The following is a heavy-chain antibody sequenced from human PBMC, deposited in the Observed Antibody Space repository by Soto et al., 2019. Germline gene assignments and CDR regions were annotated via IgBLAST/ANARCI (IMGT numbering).Heavy chain of an antibody. CDR1: GYTFTSYD. CDR2: MNPNSGNT. V-gene: IGHV1-8*01. D-gene: IGHD6-13*01. CDR3: ARARAAAGSNWFDP. Sequence: QVQLVQSGAEVKKPGASVKVSCKASGYTFTSYDINWVRQATGQGLEWMGWMNPNSGNTGYAQKFQGRVTMTRNTSRSTAYMELSSLSSEDTAVYYCARARAAAGSNWFDPWGQGTLVTVSS. J-gene: IGHJ5*02.